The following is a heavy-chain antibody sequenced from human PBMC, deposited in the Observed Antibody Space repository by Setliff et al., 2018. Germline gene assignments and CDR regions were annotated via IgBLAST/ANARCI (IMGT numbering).Heavy chain of an antibody. CDR3: ARLAVFPDAFDV. V-gene: IGHV5-51*01. J-gene: IGHJ3*01. D-gene: IGHD2-8*02. CDR1: GYRFTSNW. CDR2: VFPADSDT. Sequence: PGASLTISCKGSGYRFTSNWVAWVRQMPRKGLEWMGIVFPADSDTRASPSFQGQVTISADKSINTAYLQWRSLKASDTAVYYCARLAVFPDAFDVWGPGTMVTVSS.